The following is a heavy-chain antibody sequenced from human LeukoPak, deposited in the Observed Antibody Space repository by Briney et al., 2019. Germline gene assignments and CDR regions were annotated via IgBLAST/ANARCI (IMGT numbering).Heavy chain of an antibody. D-gene: IGHD2-21*02. Sequence: SETLSLTCTVPGVSISGYYWSWIRQPAGKGLEWLGRFKSRVTMSVDMSKNQFSLKLTSVTAADTAVYYCARDGTYCGSDCYPHDALDIWGQGTMVTVSS. V-gene: IGHV4-4*07. CDR2: F. J-gene: IGHJ3*02. CDR1: GVSISGYY. CDR3: ARDGTYCGSDCYPHDALDI.